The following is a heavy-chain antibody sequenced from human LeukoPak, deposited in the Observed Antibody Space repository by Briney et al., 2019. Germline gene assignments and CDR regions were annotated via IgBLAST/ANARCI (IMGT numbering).Heavy chain of an antibody. CDR1: GYTFTGYY. V-gene: IGHV1-2*02. Sequence: GASVKVSCKASGYTFTGYYMHWVRQAPGQGLEWMGWINPNSGGTNYAQKFQGRVTMTRDTSISTAYMEPSRLRSDDTAVYYCARCVAAAGTSPPYYYYYTDVWGKGTTVTVSS. CDR2: INPNSGGT. CDR3: ARCVAAAGTSPPYYYYYTDV. J-gene: IGHJ6*03. D-gene: IGHD6-13*01.